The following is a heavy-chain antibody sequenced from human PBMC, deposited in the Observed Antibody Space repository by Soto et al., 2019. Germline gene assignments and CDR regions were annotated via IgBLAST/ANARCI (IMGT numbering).Heavy chain of an antibody. CDR2: IHHSGTT. CDR3: ARGLDGGNFDY. D-gene: IGHD2-15*01. CDR1: ESSININSY. J-gene: IGHJ4*02. Sequence: SETLSLTCGVSESSININSYWLWIRQPPGKGLEWIGAIHHSGTTYYTPSLKSRVTISMDTSKNHFSLRLTSVTAADTVIYYWARGLDGGNFDYWGQGTPVTVSS. V-gene: IGHV4-38-2*01.